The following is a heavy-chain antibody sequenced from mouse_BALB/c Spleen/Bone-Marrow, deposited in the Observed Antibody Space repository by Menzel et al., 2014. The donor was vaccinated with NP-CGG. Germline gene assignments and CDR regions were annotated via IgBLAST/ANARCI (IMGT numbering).Heavy chain of an antibody. CDR2: IWAGGST. V-gene: IGHV2-9*02. CDR3: ASLIYYDYPLFAY. Sequence: VKLMESGPGLVAPSQSLSITCTVSGFSLTSYGVHWVRQPPGKGLEWLGVIWAGGSTNYNSALMSRLSISKDNSKSQVFLKMNSLQTDDTAMYYCASLIYYDYPLFAYWGQGTLVTVSA. CDR1: GFSLTSYG. J-gene: IGHJ3*01. D-gene: IGHD2-4*01.